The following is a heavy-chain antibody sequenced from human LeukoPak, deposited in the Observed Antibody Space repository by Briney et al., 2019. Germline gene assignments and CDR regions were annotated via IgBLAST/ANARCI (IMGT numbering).Heavy chain of an antibody. J-gene: IGHJ5*02. CDR3: ARDRGTVTTTWFDP. D-gene: IGHD4-17*01. CDR1: GFTFSSYS. Sequence: GGSLRLSCAASGFTFSSYSMNWVRQAPGKGLEWVSSISSSSSYIYYADSVKGRFTISRDNAKNSLCLQMNSLRAEDTAVYYCARDRGTVTTTWFDPWGQGTLVTVSS. CDR2: ISSSSSYI. V-gene: IGHV3-21*01.